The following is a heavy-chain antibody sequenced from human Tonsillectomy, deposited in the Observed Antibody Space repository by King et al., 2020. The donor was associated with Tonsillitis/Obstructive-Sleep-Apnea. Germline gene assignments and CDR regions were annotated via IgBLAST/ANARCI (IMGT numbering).Heavy chain of an antibody. V-gene: IGHV3-15*01. J-gene: IGHJ4*02. D-gene: IGHD6-19*01. CDR3: TTDSGYSSGWYSYYMGY. Sequence: VQLVESGGGLVKPGGSLRLSCAASGFTFRNAWMSWVRQAPGKGLEWVGRIKSKTDGGTTDYAAPVKGRFTISRDDSKNTLNLQMNSLKTEDTAVYYCTTDSGYSSGWYSYYMGYWGQGTLVTVSS. CDR2: IKSKTDGGTT. CDR1: GFTFRNAW.